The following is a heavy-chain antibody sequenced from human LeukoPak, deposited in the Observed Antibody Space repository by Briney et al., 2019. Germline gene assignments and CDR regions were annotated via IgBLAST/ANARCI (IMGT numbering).Heavy chain of an antibody. CDR1: GGSFSGSY. J-gene: IGHJ4*02. CDR3: ARGTLYAAMDPFPY. CDR2: INHSGGT. Sequence: SETLSLTCAVYGGSFSGSYWSWIRQPPGKGLEWIGEINHSGGTNYNPSLKSRVTISVDRSKNQFSLKLTSVTAADTAVYYCARGTLYAAMDPFPYWGQGTLVTVSS. V-gene: IGHV4-34*01. D-gene: IGHD5-18*01.